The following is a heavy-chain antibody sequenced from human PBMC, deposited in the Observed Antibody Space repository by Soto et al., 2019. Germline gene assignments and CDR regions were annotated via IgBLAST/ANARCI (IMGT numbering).Heavy chain of an antibody. Sequence: SETLSLTCTVAGGSISNYYWSWIRQPPGKGLEWIGYIYYSGSTRYNPSLKSRVTISVDTSKNQFSLKLSSVTAADTAVYYCARHSPIAAAGTVFDYWGQGTLVTVS. CDR3: ARHSPIAAAGTVFDY. J-gene: IGHJ4*02. CDR2: IYYSGST. D-gene: IGHD6-13*01. V-gene: IGHV4-59*08. CDR1: GGSISNYY.